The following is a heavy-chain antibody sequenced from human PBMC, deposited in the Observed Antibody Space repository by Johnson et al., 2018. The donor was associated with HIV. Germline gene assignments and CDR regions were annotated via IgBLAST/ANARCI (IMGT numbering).Heavy chain of an antibody. V-gene: IGHV3-30*02. CDR1: GFTFSSYG. J-gene: IGHJ3*02. CDR3: ARKADAIDI. Sequence: QVQLVESGGGVVQPGGSLRLSCAASGFTFSSYGMHWVRQAPGKGLEWVAFIRYDGSNKYYADSVKGRFTISRDNAKNSLYLQMNSLRAGDTAVYYCARKADAIDIWGQGTMVTVSS. CDR2: IRYDGSNK.